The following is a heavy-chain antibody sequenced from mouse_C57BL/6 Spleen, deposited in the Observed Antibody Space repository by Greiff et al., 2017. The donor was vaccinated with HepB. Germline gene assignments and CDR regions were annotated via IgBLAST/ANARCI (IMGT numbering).Heavy chain of an antibody. CDR2: ISSGGDYI. CDR3: TRDLGSSQYAMDY. D-gene: IGHD1-1*01. J-gene: IGHJ4*01. V-gene: IGHV5-9-1*02. CDR1: GFTFSSYA. Sequence: EVQVVESGAGLVKPGGSLKLSCAASGFTFSSYAMSWVRQTPEKRLEWVAYISSGGDYIYYADTVKGRFTISRDNARNTLYLQMSSLKSEDTAMYYCTRDLGSSQYAMDYWGQGTSVTVSS.